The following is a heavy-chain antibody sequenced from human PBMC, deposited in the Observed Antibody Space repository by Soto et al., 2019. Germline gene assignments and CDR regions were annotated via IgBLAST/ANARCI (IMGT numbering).Heavy chain of an antibody. Sequence: EVQLVESGGGLLQPGGSLSLSCAVSGSTFSNDWMHWVRQAPGKGLVWVSHINSDGSSTNYAYFGKDRFTIARDNAKNKVYLQINSLRAEATAVYYCARDRSYRLDVWGQGTTVTVSS. CDR2: INSDGSST. J-gene: IGHJ6*02. V-gene: IGHV3-74*01. CDR3: ARDRSYRLDV. CDR1: GSTFSNDW.